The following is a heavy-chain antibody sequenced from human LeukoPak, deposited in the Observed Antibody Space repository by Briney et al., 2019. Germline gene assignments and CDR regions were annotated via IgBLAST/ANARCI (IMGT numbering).Heavy chain of an antibody. Sequence: PGGSLRLSCAASGFTFSSYAMSWVRQAPGKGLEWVSGISNSGGSTYYADSVKGRFTISRDNSKNTLYLQMNSLRAEDTAIYYCAKSRNIAATSNFDYWGRGPLVTVSS. V-gene: IGHV3-23*01. D-gene: IGHD5-12*01. CDR2: ISNSGGST. CDR3: AKSRNIAATSNFDY. J-gene: IGHJ4*02. CDR1: GFTFSSYA.